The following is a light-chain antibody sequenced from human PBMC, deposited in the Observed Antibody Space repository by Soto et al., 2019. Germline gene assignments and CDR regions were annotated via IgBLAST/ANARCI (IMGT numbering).Light chain of an antibody. CDR1: QNVARSN. CDR3: HQYGSSPPYS. CDR2: GAS. V-gene: IGKV3-20*01. J-gene: IGKJ2*03. Sequence: EIVLTQSPDTLSLSPGERATLSCRATQNVARSNLAWYQHRPGQAPRLLISGASTRAADTPDRFSGSGSGGQVTLAISRLEPEDFAVYYCHQYGSSPPYSFGQGTRLEI.